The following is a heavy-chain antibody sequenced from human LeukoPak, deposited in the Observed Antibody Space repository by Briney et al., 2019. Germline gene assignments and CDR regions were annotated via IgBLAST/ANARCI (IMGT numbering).Heavy chain of an antibody. CDR2: IIPIFGTA. V-gene: IGHV1-69*13. J-gene: IGHJ4*02. Sequence: ASVKVSCKASGGTFSSYAISWVRQAPGQGLEWMGGIIPIFGTANYAQKFQGRVTITADDSTSTAYMELSSLRSEDTAVYYCARGTYYYDSSGYRTPTYFDYWGQGTLVTVSS. CDR3: ARGTYYYDSSGYRTPTYFDY. D-gene: IGHD3-22*01. CDR1: GGTFSSYA.